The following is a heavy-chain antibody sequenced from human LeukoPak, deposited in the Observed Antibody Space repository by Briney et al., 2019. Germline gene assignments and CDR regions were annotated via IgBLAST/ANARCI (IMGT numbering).Heavy chain of an antibody. D-gene: IGHD2-2*01. CDR2: ISGSGGST. J-gene: IGHJ4*02. CDR1: GLTFSTCA. V-gene: IGHV3-23*01. Sequence: TGGSLRLSCAASGLTFSTCAMGWVRQAPGKGLGWVSAISGSGGSTFYADSVKGRFTISRDNSKNTVYLQMSGLRAEDTALYYCAKAHCSPTSCSRIDYWDQGTLVTVSS. CDR3: AKAHCSPTSCSRIDY.